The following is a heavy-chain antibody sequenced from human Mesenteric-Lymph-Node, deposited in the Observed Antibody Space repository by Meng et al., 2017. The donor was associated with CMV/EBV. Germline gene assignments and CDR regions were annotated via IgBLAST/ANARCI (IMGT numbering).Heavy chain of an antibody. CDR2: IYYSGST. Sequence: GSLRLSCTVSGGSISSSSYYWGWIRQPPGKGLEWIGSIYYSGSTYYNPSLKSRVTTSVDTSKNQFSLKLSSVTAADTAVYYCARVVYYGSGTYYHYFDSWGQGTLVTVSS. J-gene: IGHJ4*02. V-gene: IGHV4-39*07. CDR1: GGSISSSSYY. CDR3: ARVVYYGSGTYYHYFDS. D-gene: IGHD3-10*01.